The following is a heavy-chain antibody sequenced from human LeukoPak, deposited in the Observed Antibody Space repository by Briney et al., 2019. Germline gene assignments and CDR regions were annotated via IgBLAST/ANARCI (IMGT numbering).Heavy chain of an antibody. Sequence: SETLSLTCAVYGGSFSGYYWSWIRQPPGKGLEWIGEINHSGSTNYNPSLKSRVTISVDTSKNQFSLKLSSVTAADTAVYYCARPYDSSGYSVGGFDYRGQGTLVTVSS. J-gene: IGHJ4*02. D-gene: IGHD3-22*01. CDR1: GGSFSGYY. V-gene: IGHV4-34*01. CDR3: ARPYDSSGYSVGGFDY. CDR2: INHSGST.